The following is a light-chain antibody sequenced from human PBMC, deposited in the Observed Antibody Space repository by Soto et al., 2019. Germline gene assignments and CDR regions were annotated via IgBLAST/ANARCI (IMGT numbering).Light chain of an antibody. CDR2: DAS. J-gene: IGKJ4*01. CDR1: RDISRY. Sequence: DTQMNQSPSSLSASVGERVTITCQASRDISRYLNLYQQKPGKAPNLLIYDASNLETGVPSRFSGSGSGTHYTFTISRLQPEDIGTYYCQQSDNFPLTFGGGTKVEI. CDR3: QQSDNFPLT. V-gene: IGKV1-33*01.